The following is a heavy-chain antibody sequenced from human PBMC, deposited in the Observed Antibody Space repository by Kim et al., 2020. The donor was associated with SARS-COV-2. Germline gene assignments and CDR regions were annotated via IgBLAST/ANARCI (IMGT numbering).Heavy chain of an antibody. V-gene: IGHV3-49*04. Sequence: GGSLRLSCTASGFTFGDYAMSWVRQAPGKGLEWVGCIRSKANGWTTAYAASVKGRFTISRDDSKTIAYLQMNSLKTEDTAVYYCTREGPNDYSKGGYWGQGTLVTVSS. CDR1: GFTFGDYA. J-gene: IGHJ4*02. D-gene: IGHD4-4*01. CDR3: TREGPNDYSKGGY. CDR2: IRSKANGWTT.